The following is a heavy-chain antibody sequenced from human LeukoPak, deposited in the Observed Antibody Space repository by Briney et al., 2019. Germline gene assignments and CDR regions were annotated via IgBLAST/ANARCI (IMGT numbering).Heavy chain of an antibody. CDR3: ARVNWIVGATDDY. J-gene: IGHJ4*02. CDR2: MNPNSGNT. V-gene: IGHV1-8*03. Sequence: ASVKVSCKASGYTFTSYDINWVRQATGQGPEWMGWMNPNSGNTGYAQKFQGRVTITRNTSISTAYMELSSLRSEDTAVYYCARVNWIVGATDDYWGQGTLVTVSS. CDR1: GYTFTSYD. D-gene: IGHD1-26*01.